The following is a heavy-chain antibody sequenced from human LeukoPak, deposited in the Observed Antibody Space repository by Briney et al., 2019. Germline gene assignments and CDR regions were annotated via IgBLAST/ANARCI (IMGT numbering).Heavy chain of an antibody. J-gene: IGHJ3*01. V-gene: IGHV3-7*03. Sequence: PGGSLRLSCAASGFTFSSYSMNWVRQAPGKGLEWVADIKQDGSEKYYVDSVKGRFTISRDNAKNSLYLQMNSLRAEDTAVYYCARGDYFDRAFDVWGQGTTVTVSS. CDR3: ARGDYFDRAFDV. CDR1: GFTFSSYS. D-gene: IGHD3-22*01. CDR2: IKQDGSEK.